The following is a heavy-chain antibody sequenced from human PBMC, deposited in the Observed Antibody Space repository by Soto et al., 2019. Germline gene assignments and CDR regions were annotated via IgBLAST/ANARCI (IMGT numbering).Heavy chain of an antibody. J-gene: IGHJ4*02. V-gene: IGHV4-34*01. CDR3: ARGSYDSSGYYYS. CDR1: GGSFSGYY. Sequence: QVQLQQWGAGLLKPSETLSLTCAVYGGSFSGYYWSWIRQPPGQGLEWIGEINHSGSTNYNPSLMRRVTISVDTSKNRFALKLSSVTAADTAVYYCARGSYDSSGYYYSWGQGTLVTVSS. D-gene: IGHD3-22*01. CDR2: INHSGST.